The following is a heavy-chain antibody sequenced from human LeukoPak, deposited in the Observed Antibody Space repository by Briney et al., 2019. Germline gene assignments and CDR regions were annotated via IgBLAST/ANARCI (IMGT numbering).Heavy chain of an antibody. CDR2: IYSGGST. V-gene: IGHV3-53*01. J-gene: IGHJ3*02. Sequence: GGSLRLSCAASGFTFSSYWMHWVRQAPGKGLEWVSVIYSGGSTYYADSVKGRFTISRDNSKNTLYLQMNSLRAEDTAVYYCARDYAFDIWGQGTMVTVSS. CDR3: ARDYAFDI. CDR1: GFTFSSYW.